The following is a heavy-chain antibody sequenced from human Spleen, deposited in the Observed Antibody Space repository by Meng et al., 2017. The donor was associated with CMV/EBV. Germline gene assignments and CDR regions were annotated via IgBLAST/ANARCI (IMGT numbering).Heavy chain of an antibody. J-gene: IGHJ4*02. Sequence: GESLKISCAASGFAFNVYSMNWVRQAPGKGLEWVSGISGGGVTTYYADSVKGRFTISRDNSKNTLYLQMNNLRVEDTAVYYCAQTWSFSFDYWGQGNLVTVSS. V-gene: IGHV3-23*01. CDR2: ISGGGVTT. D-gene: IGHD3-10*01. CDR3: AQTWSFSFDY. CDR1: GFAFNVYS.